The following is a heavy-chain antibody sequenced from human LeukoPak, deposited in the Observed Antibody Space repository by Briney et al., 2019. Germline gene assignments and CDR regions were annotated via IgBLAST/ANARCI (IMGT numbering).Heavy chain of an antibody. CDR2: ISAYNGNT. Sequence: GASVKVSCKASGYTFTSYGISWVRQAPGQGLELMGWISAYNGNTNYAQKLQGRVTMTTDTSTSTAYMELRSLRSDDTAVYYCARYLPADKSLPFDYYYYMDVWGKGTTVTISS. CDR3: ARYLPADKSLPFDYYYYMDV. V-gene: IGHV1-18*01. J-gene: IGHJ6*03. CDR1: GYTFTSYG. D-gene: IGHD2-2*01.